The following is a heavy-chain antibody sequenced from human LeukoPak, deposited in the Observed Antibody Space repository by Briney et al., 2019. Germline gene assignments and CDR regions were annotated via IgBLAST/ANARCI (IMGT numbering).Heavy chain of an antibody. Sequence: PAASVKVSCKASGYTFTGYYMHWVRQAPGQGLEWMGWINPNSGGTNYAQKFQGRVTMTRDTSISIVYMELSRLRSDDTAVYYCARKAVGTDGLNYWGQGTLVTVSS. V-gene: IGHV1-2*02. CDR2: INPNSGGT. CDR1: GYTFTGYY. J-gene: IGHJ4*02. CDR3: ARKAVGTDGLNY. D-gene: IGHD6-19*01.